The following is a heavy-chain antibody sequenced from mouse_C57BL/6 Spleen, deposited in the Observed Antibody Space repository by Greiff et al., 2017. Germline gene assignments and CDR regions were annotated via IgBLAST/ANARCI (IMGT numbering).Heavy chain of an antibody. CDR2: ISGGGGNT. Sequence: DVMLVESGGGLVKPGGSLKLSCAASGFTFSSYTMSWVRQTPEKRLEWVATISGGGGNTYYPASLKGRFTISRDTAKNTLYLQMSSLRSEDTALYYCARPPQYYGSSYGYFEVWGTGTTVTVSS. D-gene: IGHD1-1*01. V-gene: IGHV5-9*01. CDR1: GFTFSSYT. J-gene: IGHJ1*03. CDR3: ARPPQYYGSSYGYFEV.